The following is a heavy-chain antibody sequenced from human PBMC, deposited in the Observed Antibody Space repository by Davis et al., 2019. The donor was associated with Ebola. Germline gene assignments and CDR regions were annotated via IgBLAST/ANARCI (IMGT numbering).Heavy chain of an antibody. D-gene: IGHD3-22*01. V-gene: IGHV3-23*01. J-gene: IGHJ5*02. CDR2: ISGSGGSP. CDR3: AKDRGAYYYDSSGYYYVPSWFDP. Sequence: GESLKISCAASGFTFSSYAMSCVRQAPGKGLEWVSAISGSGGSPYYADPVKGRFTISRDNSKNTLYLQMNSLGAEEPAVYYCAKDRGAYYYDSSGYYYVPSWFDPWGQGTLVTVSS. CDR1: GFTFSSYA.